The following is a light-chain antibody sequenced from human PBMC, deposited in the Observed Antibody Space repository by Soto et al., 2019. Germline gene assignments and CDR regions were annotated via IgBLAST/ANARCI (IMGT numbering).Light chain of an antibody. CDR2: WAS. Sequence: DIVMTQSPDSLAVSLGERATINCKSSQSVLYSSNNKNYLAWYQQKPGQPPKLLFYWASTREAGVPDRFSGSGSGTDFPLTISSLQAEDVAVYYCQQYYSTPYTFGQGTKLEIK. V-gene: IGKV4-1*01. CDR3: QQYYSTPYT. J-gene: IGKJ2*01. CDR1: QSVLYSSNNKNY.